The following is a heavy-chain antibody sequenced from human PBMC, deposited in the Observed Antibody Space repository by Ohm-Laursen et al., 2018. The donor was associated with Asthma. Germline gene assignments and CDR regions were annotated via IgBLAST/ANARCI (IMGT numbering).Heavy chain of an antibody. CDR3: ARGVDNWNDEFDY. D-gene: IGHD1-1*01. Sequence: SSVKVSCKPSGYTFTAYFLHWVRQAPGQGLEWMGRINPNSGGTNYAQKFQGRATMTRDTSISTAYMELSRLRSDDTAVYYCARGVDNWNDEFDYWGQGTLVTVSS. V-gene: IGHV1-2*06. CDR1: GYTFTAYF. J-gene: IGHJ4*02. CDR2: INPNSGGT.